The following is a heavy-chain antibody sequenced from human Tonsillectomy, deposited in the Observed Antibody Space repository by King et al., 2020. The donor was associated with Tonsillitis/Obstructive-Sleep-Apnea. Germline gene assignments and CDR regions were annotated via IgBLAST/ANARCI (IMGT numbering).Heavy chain of an antibody. CDR3: AKDPSYDFWSGPYYFDH. V-gene: IGHV3-9*01. CDR2: ISWNSGRI. D-gene: IGHD3-3*01. J-gene: IGHJ4*02. Sequence: VQLVESGGGLVQPGRSLRLSCVASGFTFDDYAMHWVRQVPGKGLEWVAGISWNSGRIGYADSVKGRFSISDNAQNNLYLQMNSLRAEDTRLYYCAKDPSYDFWSGPYYFDHWGQGTLVTVSS. CDR1: GFTFDDYA.